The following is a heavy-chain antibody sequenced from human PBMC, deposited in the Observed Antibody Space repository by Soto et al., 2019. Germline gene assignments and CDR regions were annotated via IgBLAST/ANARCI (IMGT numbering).Heavy chain of an antibody. Sequence: ASEKVSCKASGYTFITYGVSWVRQAPGQGLDWLGRISTYNGNTRYAERLQGRVTMTTDTTTNTAYMELRNLRSDDTAVYYCARGPTDYYDNSANYFLDYWGQGTLVTVSS. CDR3: ARGPTDYYDNSANYFLDY. V-gene: IGHV1-18*01. J-gene: IGHJ4*02. CDR1: GYTFITYG. D-gene: IGHD3-22*01. CDR2: ISTYNGNT.